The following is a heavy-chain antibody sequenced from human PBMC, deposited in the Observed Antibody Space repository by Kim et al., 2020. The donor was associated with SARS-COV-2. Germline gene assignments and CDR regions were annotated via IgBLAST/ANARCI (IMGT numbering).Heavy chain of an antibody. J-gene: IGHJ6*02. CDR2: IIPIFGTA. Sequence: SVKVSCKASGGTFSSYAISWVRQAPGQGLEWMGGIIPIFGTANYAQKFQGRVTITADESTSTAYMELSSLRSEDTAVYYCARDHAAGIQQPGAPVGFIPDVWGQGTTVTVSS. D-gene: IGHD6-13*01. CDR3: ARDHAAGIQQPGAPVGFIPDV. CDR1: GGTFSSYA. V-gene: IGHV1-69*13.